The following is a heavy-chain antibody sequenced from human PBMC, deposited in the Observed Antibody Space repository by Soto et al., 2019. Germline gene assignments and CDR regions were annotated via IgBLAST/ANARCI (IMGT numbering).Heavy chain of an antibody. Sequence: QVQLQESGPGLVKPSETLSLTCSVSGGSIGSYCWSWIRQPPGKGLEWIGYISQAGSTNYNPSLTGRVTISVDTSKSQFSLSLTSVTAADTAVYYCARVSRWGGIGAPPTRKPYYYYMDVWGKGTTVTVSS. CDR2: ISQAGST. CDR1: GGSIGSYC. D-gene: IGHD6-13*01. CDR3: ARVSRWGGIGAPPTRKPYYYYMDV. J-gene: IGHJ6*03. V-gene: IGHV4-59*01.